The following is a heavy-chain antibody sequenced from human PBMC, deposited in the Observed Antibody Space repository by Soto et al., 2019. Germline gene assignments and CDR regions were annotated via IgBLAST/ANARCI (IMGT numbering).Heavy chain of an antibody. CDR1: GLTIRSNY. V-gene: IGHV3-53*01. CDR3: AKGDFDC. CDR2: IFRDGKT. D-gene: IGHD3-16*01. Sequence: GGSLRLSCTASGLTIRSNYMSWVRQAPGKGLEWVAIIFRDGKTYHADSVKGRFTVSRDNSKNTLDLQMNTLRAEDTAVYYCAKGDFDCWGQGTLVTVSS. J-gene: IGHJ4*02.